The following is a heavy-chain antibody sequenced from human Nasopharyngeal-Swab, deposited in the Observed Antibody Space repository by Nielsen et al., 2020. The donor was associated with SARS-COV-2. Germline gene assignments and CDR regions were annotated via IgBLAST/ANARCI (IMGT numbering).Heavy chain of an antibody. D-gene: IGHD2-2*01. J-gene: IGHJ4*02. CDR2: ISYDGSNK. V-gene: IGHV3-30-3*01. CDR3: ARDRSADLDY. CDR1: GFTFSSYA. Sequence: GGSLRLSCAASGFTFSSYAMHWVRQAPGKGLEWVAVISYDGSNKYYADSVKGRFTISRDNAKNSLYLQMNSLRDEDTAVYYCARDRSADLDYWGQGTLVTVSS.